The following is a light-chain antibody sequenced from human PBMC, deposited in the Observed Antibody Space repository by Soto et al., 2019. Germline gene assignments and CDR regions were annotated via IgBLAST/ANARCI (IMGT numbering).Light chain of an antibody. Sequence: QLVLTQPPSASGTPGQRVTISCSGSASNIGTNTVNWYQQLPGAAPKVLIYTNDQRPSGVPDRFSGSKSGASASLAIDGLQSDDEADYYCASWDDSLNAAVFGGGTKVTVL. V-gene: IGLV1-44*01. CDR3: ASWDDSLNAAV. CDR2: TND. CDR1: ASNIGTNT. J-gene: IGLJ2*01.